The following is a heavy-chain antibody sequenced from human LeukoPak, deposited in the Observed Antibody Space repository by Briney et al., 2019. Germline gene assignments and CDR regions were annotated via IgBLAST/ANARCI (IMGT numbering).Heavy chain of an antibody. CDR3: ARVELAARPYDAFDI. V-gene: IGHV1-2*02. Sequence: ASVKVSCKASGYTFTGYYMHWVRQAPGQGLEWMGWINPNSGGTNYAQKFQGRVTMTRDTSISTAYMELSRLRSDDTAVYYCARVELAARPYDAFDIWGQGTMVTVSS. D-gene: IGHD6-6*01. CDR2: INPNSGGT. CDR1: GYTFTGYY. J-gene: IGHJ3*02.